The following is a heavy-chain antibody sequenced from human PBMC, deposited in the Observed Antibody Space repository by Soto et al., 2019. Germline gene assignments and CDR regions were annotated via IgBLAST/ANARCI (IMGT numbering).Heavy chain of an antibody. J-gene: IGHJ4*02. CDR2: IAVGSGHT. CDR3: AADAAAWQQLVPSDF. V-gene: IGHV1-58*01. CDR1: GFTFTSSA. D-gene: IGHD6-13*01. Sequence: QMQLVQSGPEVKKPGTSVKVSCKTSGFTFTSSAVQWVRQARGQRTEWIGWIAVGSGHTNYAQKFQGRVTITRDMSTSTVYLELSSLRSEDTAVYYCAADAAAWQQLVPSDFWGQGTLVTVSS.